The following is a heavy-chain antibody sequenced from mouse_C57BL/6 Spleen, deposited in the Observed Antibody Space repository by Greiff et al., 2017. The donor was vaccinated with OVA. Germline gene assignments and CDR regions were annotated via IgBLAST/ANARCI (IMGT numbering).Heavy chain of an antibody. J-gene: IGHJ2*01. CDR2: INPNNGGT. CDR1: GYTFTDYN. D-gene: IGHD2-2*01. V-gene: IGHV1-22*01. Sequence: EVQLQQSGPELVKPGASVTLSCTASGYTFTDYNMHWVKQSHGKSLEWIGYINPNNGGTSYNQKFKGKATLTVYTSSRTAYMELRSLTSEDSAMYYCARDVRGYDYFDYWGQGTTLTVSS. CDR3: ARDVRGYDYFDY.